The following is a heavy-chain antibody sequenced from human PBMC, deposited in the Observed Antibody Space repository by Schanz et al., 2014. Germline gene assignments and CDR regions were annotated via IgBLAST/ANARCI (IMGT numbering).Heavy chain of an antibody. D-gene: IGHD1-26*01. CDR3: AKEWSPAF. CDR1: GFTFSSYA. Sequence: QVQLVESGGGVVQPGRSLRLSCAASGFTFSSYAMHWVRQAPGKGLEGLSYISRDGTTSYYAASVKGRFTISMDNAKSTLVLQIVSLRPESTAIYYCAKEWSPAFWGQGTLVTISS. J-gene: IGHJ4*02. V-gene: IGHV3-30*04. CDR2: ISRDGTTS.